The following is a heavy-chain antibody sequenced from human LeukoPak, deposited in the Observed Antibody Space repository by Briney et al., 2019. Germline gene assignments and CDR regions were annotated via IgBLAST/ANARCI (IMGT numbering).Heavy chain of an antibody. D-gene: IGHD3-9*01. CDR3: ARSPPYDILTGYYQYYYGMDV. V-gene: IGHV1-69*04. J-gene: IGHJ6*02. Sequence: GSSVKVSCKASGGTFSSYAISWVRQAPGQGLEWMGRISPIRGIANYAQRFQGRVTITADKSTSTAYLELSSLRSEDTAVYYCARSPPYDILTGYYQYYYGMDVWGQGTTVTVSS. CDR2: ISPIRGIA. CDR1: GGTFSSYA.